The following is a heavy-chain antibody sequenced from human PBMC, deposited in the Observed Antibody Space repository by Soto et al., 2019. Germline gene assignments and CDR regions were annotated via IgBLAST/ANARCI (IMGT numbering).Heavy chain of an antibody. CDR2: ICYSGST. V-gene: IGHV4-39*01. CDR3: ARGLRGIVATSYGAFDI. Sequence: SDTLFLTCTISGCSIISSTYCWGLIRQPPGKGLEWIGSICYSGSTYYNPSLKSRVTLFVDASKNQFSLKLSSVTAADTAVYYCARGLRGIVATSYGAFDIWGQGTMVS. D-gene: IGHD5-12*01. J-gene: IGHJ3*02. CDR1: GCSIISSTYC.